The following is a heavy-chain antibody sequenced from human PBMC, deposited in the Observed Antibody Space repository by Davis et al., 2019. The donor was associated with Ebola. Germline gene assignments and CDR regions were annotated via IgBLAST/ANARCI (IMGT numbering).Heavy chain of an antibody. CDR2: INAGNGNT. Sequence: ASVTVSCKASGYTFSNSAIHWVRQAPGQRLEWMGWINAGNGNTKYSQKFQGRVTITRDTSASTAYMELSSLRSEDTAVYYCARDTYYGSGSYLLDYWGQGTLVTVSS. CDR1: GYTFSNSA. CDR3: ARDTYYGSGSYLLDY. J-gene: IGHJ4*02. V-gene: IGHV1-3*01. D-gene: IGHD3-10*01.